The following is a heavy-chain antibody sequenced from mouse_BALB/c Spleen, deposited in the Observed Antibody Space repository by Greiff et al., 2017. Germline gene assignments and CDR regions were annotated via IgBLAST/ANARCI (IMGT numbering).Heavy chain of an antibody. J-gene: IGHJ3*01. D-gene: IGHD2-13*01. CDR1: GYSITSGYY. V-gene: IGHV3-6*02. Sequence: EVQLQESGPGLVKPSQSLSLTCSVTGYSITSGYYWNWIRQFPGNKLEWMGYISYDGSNNYNPSLKNRISITRDTSKNQFFLKLNSVTTEDTATYYCARDRVKDWGQGTLVTVSA. CDR2: ISYDGSN. CDR3: ARDRVKD.